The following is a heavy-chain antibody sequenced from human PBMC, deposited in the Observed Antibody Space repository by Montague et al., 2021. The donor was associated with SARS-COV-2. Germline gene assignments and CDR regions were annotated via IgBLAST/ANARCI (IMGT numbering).Heavy chain of an antibody. Sequence: SETLSLTCAVYGASFSGYYWSWIRQLPGKGLEWIGEINHSGSTNYNPSLKSRVTISVDTSKNQFSLKLSSVTAADTAVYYCARGRGTALFRRVYFGMDVWGQGTTVTVSS. J-gene: IGHJ6*02. D-gene: IGHD1-1*01. CDR3: ARGRGTALFRRVYFGMDV. CDR2: INHSGST. CDR1: GASFSGYY. V-gene: IGHV4-34*01.